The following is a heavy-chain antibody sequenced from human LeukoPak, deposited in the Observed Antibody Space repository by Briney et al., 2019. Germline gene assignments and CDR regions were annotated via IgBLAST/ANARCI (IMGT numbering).Heavy chain of an antibody. D-gene: IGHD6-6*01. Sequence: SETLSLTCTVSGGSISGYYWIWIRQPPGKGLEWIGYIYSSGSTNYTPSLKSRVTISVDTSKNQFSLRLSSVTAADTAVYYCARHRYTSSSSYFDFWGQGTLVTVSS. CDR3: ARHRYTSSSSYFDF. J-gene: IGHJ4*02. CDR2: IYSSGST. V-gene: IGHV4-59*08. CDR1: GGSISGYY.